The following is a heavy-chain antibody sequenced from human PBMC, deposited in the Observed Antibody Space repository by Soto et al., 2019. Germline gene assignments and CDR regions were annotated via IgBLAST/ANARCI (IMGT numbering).Heavy chain of an antibody. CDR3: ARVDYGRRGSYYGMDV. CDR2: IHHSGST. Sequence: SETLSLTCGVYGGSFSAYYWNWIRQPPGKGLEWIGEIHHSGSTNYNPSLKSRVTISVDTSKNQFSLKLSSVTAADTAVYYCARVDYGRRGSYYGMDVWGQGTTVT. D-gene: IGHD4-17*01. CDR1: GGSFSAYY. J-gene: IGHJ6*02. V-gene: IGHV4-34*01.